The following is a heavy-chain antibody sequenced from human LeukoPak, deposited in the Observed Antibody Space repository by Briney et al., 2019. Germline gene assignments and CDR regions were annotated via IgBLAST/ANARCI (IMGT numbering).Heavy chain of an antibody. J-gene: IGHJ3*02. CDR1: GATVSGNNYY. V-gene: IGHV4-61*02. Sequence: SETLSLTCAVSGATVSGNNYYWGWIRQPAGKELQWFGRIYSSGINDYDPSLRTRVTLSIDTSKNQFSLKLSSVTAADTAVYYCATYYDKYNGDHGLDIGGLGTMVTASS. D-gene: IGHD3-22*01. CDR3: ATYYDKYNGDHGLDI. CDR2: IYSSGIN.